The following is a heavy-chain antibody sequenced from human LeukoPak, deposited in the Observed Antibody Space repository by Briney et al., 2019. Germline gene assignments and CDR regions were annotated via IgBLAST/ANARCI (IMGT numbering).Heavy chain of an antibody. V-gene: IGHV4-39*01. D-gene: IGHD2-8*01. CDR1: GGSISSSNNY. Sequence: SETLSLTCTASGGSISSSNNYWGWIRQPPGTGLEWIGSIYYSGSIYYNPSLRSRVTISIVTSKNQFSLKLSSVTAADTAVYYCASPSQYCTNGVCYGGWFDPWGQGTLVTVSS. J-gene: IGHJ5*02. CDR3: ASPSQYCTNGVCYGGWFDP. CDR2: IYYSGSI.